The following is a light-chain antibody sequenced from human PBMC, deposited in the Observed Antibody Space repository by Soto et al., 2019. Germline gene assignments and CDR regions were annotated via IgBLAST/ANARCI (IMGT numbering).Light chain of an antibody. CDR2: DAS. V-gene: IGKV1-5*01. CDR3: QQYNSYSPIT. CDR1: QDIAAY. J-gene: IGKJ5*01. Sequence: DIQVTQSPSSVSASVGYRVTITCRASQDIAAYLAWYQHKPVRAPELLXYDASSLESGVPSRFSGSGSGTEFTLTISSLQHDDFATYYCQQYNSYSPITFGQGTRLEIK.